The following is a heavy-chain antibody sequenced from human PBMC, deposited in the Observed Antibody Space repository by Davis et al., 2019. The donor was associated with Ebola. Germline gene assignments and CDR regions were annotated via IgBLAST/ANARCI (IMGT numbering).Heavy chain of an antibody. CDR2: IYPADSDV. CDR3: AKTRRAGRYYFDY. CDR1: GYAFNNYW. D-gene: IGHD1-14*01. V-gene: IGHV5-51*01. J-gene: IGHJ4*02. Sequence: GESLKISCKGSGYAFNNYWIAWVRQMPGRGLEWMGIIYPADSDVRYSPSFEGQVTLSVDTSISTAYLQFESLKGSDTAMYYCAKTRRAGRYYFDYWGQGTLVTVSS.